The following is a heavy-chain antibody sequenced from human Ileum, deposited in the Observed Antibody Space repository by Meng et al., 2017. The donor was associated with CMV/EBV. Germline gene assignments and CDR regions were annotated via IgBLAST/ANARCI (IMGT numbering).Heavy chain of an antibody. CDR3: ATNSEDY. Sequence: WVAVPLETSETLSITCALLCGSFTEYYWILIRQSPGKGLEVISEVHHSGITNYNPSLKSRVTISVDTSKNQFFLKLTSVTAADTGLYYCATNSEDYWGQGTLVTVSS. V-gene: IGHV4-34*01. D-gene: IGHD4-23*01. CDR2: VHHSGIT. J-gene: IGHJ4*02. CDR1: CGSFTEYY.